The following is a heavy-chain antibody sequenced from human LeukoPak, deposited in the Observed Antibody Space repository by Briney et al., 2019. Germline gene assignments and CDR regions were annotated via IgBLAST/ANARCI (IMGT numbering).Heavy chain of an antibody. V-gene: IGHV3-74*01. CDR1: GFTFSNYW. Sequence: GGALRLSCAASGFTFSNYWMHWVRQAPGKGLVWVSRISSDGRSTSYADSVKGRFTISRDNAKNTLYLQMNSLRAEDAAVYHCARWDYYAAGSDYWGQGTLVTVSS. J-gene: IGHJ4*02. CDR2: ISSDGRST. D-gene: IGHD3-10*01. CDR3: ARWDYYAAGSDY.